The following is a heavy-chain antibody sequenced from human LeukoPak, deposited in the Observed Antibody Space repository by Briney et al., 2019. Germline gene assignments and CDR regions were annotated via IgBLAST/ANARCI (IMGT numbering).Heavy chain of an antibody. Sequence: PGGSLRLSCAASGFTFSSYAMSWIRQPPGKGLEWIGEINHSGSTNYNPSLKSRVTISVDTSKNQFSLKLSSVTAADTAVYYCAGEQQLATGEDYWGQGTLVTVSS. V-gene: IGHV4-34*08. D-gene: IGHD6-13*01. J-gene: IGHJ4*02. CDR2: INHSGST. CDR1: GFTFSSYA. CDR3: AGEQQLATGEDY.